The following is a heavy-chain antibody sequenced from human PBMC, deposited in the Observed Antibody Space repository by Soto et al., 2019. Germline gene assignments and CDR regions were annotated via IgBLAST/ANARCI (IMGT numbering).Heavy chain of an antibody. Sequence: QVQLVESGGGVVQPGRSLRLSCAVSGFTVSTYGMHWVRQAPGKGLEWLAVISRDGGTKYYADSVKGRFTISRDNSRNTLFLEMNSLRGDDMAVYYCTGEVASGYWGQGTLVPVSS. J-gene: IGHJ4*02. CDR1: GFTVSTYG. CDR2: ISRDGGTK. CDR3: TGEVASGY. V-gene: IGHV3-30*03. D-gene: IGHD2-8*02.